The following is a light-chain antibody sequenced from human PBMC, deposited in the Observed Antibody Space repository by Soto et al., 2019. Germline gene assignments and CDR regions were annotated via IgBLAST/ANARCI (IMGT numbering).Light chain of an antibody. CDR1: SSNIGANYD. J-gene: IGLJ2*01. Sequence: QSVLTQPPSVSGAPGQRITISCTGTSSNIGANYDVHWYQQLPGTAPKLLIYGDTNRPSGVPDRFSGPKSGTSASLAITGLQAEDEADYYCQSYDSALSVYVVFGGGTKVTVL. CDR3: QSYDSALSVYVV. CDR2: GDT. V-gene: IGLV1-40*01.